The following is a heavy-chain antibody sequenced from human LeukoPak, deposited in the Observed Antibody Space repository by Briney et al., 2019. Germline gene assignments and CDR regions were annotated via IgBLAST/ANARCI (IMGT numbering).Heavy chain of an antibody. D-gene: IGHD3-10*01. CDR1: QSSFLTAN. CDR2: ISSSGSTI. V-gene: IGHV3-48*04. Sequence: GGSLRLSCVASQSSFLTANMNWVRQVPGKGLEWVSYISSSGSTIYYADSVKGRFTISRDNAKNSLYLQMNSLRAEDTAVYYCARGQGLWFGELKGGFDYWGQGTLVTVSS. J-gene: IGHJ4*02. CDR3: ARGQGLWFGELKGGFDY.